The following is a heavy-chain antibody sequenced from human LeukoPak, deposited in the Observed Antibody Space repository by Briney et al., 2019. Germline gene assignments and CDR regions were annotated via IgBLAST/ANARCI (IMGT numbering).Heavy chain of an antibody. CDR3: ASGRYCSSTSCYLIYYCMDV. CDR2: IYHSGST. D-gene: IGHD2-2*01. CDR1: GGSISSSNW. Sequence: PSGTLSLTCAVSGGSISSSNWWSWVRQPPGKGLEWIGEIYHSGSTNYNPSLKSRVTISVDTSKNQFSLKLSSVTAADTAVYYCASGRYCSSTSCYLIYYCMDVWGKGTTVTVSS. V-gene: IGHV4-4*02. J-gene: IGHJ6*03.